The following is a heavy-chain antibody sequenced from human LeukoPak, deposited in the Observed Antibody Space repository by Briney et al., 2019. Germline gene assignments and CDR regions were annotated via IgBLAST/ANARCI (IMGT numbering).Heavy chain of an antibody. Sequence: PGGSLRLSCAASGFTFSSYSMNWVRQAPGKGLEWVSSISSSSSYIYYADSVKGRFTISRDNAKNSLYLQMNSLRAEDTAVYYCARDLAVAGSYFQHWGQGTLVTVSS. J-gene: IGHJ1*01. CDR3: ARDLAVAGSYFQH. D-gene: IGHD6-19*01. CDR1: GFTFSSYS. CDR2: ISSSSSYI. V-gene: IGHV3-21*01.